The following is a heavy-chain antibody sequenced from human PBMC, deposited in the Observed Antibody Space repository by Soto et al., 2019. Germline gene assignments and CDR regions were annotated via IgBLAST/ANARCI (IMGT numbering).Heavy chain of an antibody. CDR3: ARARRDGYKRYFEF. CDR1: GVSITSYF. Sequence: PSETLSLTCTVSGVSITSYFWSWIRQTPGKGLDWIGSISFSGATYSNPSLKGRAALSVDTSENHLSLTLNSVTPADTAVYFCARARRDGYKRYFEFWGQGTQVTVSS. V-gene: IGHV4-59*01. CDR2: ISFSGAT. J-gene: IGHJ4*02. D-gene: IGHD5-12*01.